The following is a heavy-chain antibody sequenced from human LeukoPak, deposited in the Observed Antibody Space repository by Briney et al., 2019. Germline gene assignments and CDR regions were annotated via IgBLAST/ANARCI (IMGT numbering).Heavy chain of an antibody. CDR2: IIPIFGTA. V-gene: IGHV1-69*13. J-gene: IGHJ4*02. CDR3: ARGYCSGGSCLHFDY. D-gene: IGHD2-15*01. CDR1: GYTFSSYA. Sequence: SVKVSCKASGYTFSSYAISWVRQAPGQGLEWMGGIIPIFGTANYAQKFQGRVTITADESTSTAYMELSSLRSEDTAVYYCARGYCSGGSCLHFDYWGQGTLVTVSS.